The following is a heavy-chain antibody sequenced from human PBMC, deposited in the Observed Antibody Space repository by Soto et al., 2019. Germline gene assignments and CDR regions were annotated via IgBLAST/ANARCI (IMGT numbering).Heavy chain of an antibody. CDR3: AREARVFGKSFDV. Sequence: EGSLRLSCEASGFTFSSFGMHWVRQPKGRGLEWVSAIANAADTYYPGSVPGRFTISRENAKNSLHLQMNSLRAGDTAMYYCAREARVFGKSFDVWGRGTMVTVSS. CDR1: GFTFSSFG. V-gene: IGHV3-13*01. D-gene: IGHD3-3*01. J-gene: IGHJ3*01. CDR2: IANAADT.